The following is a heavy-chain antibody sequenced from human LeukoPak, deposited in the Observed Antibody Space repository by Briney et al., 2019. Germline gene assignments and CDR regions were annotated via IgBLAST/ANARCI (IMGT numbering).Heavy chain of an antibody. D-gene: IGHD3-16*02. CDR3: ARQGLDYDYVWGSYRSYYFDY. Sequence: YPSETLSLTCAVYGGSFSGYYWSWIRQPPGKGLEWIGEINHSGSTNYNPSLKSRVTISVDTSKNQFSLKLSSVTAADTAVYYCARQGLDYDYVWGSYRSYYFDYWGQGTLVTVSS. CDR2: INHSGST. J-gene: IGHJ4*02. V-gene: IGHV4-34*01. CDR1: GGSFSGYY.